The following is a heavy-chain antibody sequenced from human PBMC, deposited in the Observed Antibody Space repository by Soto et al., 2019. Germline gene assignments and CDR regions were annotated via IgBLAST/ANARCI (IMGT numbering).Heavy chain of an antibody. Sequence: RIMKQQEKGLEWIGYIYYSGSTNYNPSLKSRVTISVDTSKNQFSLKLSSVTAADTAVYYCARMNCYDTSGYPFGYWG. V-gene: IGHV4-59*08. D-gene: IGHD3-22*01. J-gene: IGHJ4*01. CDR2: IYYSGST. CDR3: ARMNCYDTSGYPFGY.